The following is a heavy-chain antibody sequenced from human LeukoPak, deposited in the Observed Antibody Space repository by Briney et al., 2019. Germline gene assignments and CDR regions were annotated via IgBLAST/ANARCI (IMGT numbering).Heavy chain of an antibody. J-gene: IGHJ5*02. V-gene: IGHV1-69*13. CDR2: IIPIFGTA. CDR1: GGTFSSYA. Sequence: ASVKVSCKASGGTFSSYAISWVRQAPGQGLEWMGGIIPIFGTANYAQKFQGRVTITADESTSTAYMELSSLRSEDTAVYYCARGATMVRGVIWDNWFDPWGQGTLVTVSS. D-gene: IGHD3-10*01. CDR3: ARGATMVRGVIWDNWFDP.